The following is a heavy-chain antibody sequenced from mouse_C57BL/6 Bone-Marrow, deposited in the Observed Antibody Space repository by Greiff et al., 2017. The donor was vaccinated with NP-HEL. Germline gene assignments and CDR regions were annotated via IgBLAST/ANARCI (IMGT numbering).Heavy chain of an antibody. CDR1: GFTFSDAW. CDR2: IRNKANNHAT. D-gene: IGHD2-1*01. Sequence: EVQGVESGGGLVQPGGSMKLSCAASGFTFSDAWMDWVRQSPEKGLEWVAEIRNKANNHATYYAESVKGRFTISRDDSKSSVYLQMNSLRAEDTGIYYCRRGNQYYFDYWGQGTTLTVSS. CDR3: RRGNQYYFDY. J-gene: IGHJ2*01. V-gene: IGHV6-6*01.